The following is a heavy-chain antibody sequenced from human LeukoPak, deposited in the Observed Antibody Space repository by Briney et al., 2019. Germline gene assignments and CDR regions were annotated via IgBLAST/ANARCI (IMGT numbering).Heavy chain of an antibody. CDR1: GGSISSSSYY. Sequence: SETLSLTCTVSGGSISSSSYYWGWIRQPPGKGLEWMGSIYYSVSTYYNPSLKSRVTISVDTSKNQFSLKLSSVTAADTAVYYCATLKGYCSGGSCYYFDYWGQGTLVTVSS. CDR3: ATLKGYCSGGSCYYFDY. V-gene: IGHV4-39*01. J-gene: IGHJ4*02. D-gene: IGHD2-15*01. CDR2: IYYSVST.